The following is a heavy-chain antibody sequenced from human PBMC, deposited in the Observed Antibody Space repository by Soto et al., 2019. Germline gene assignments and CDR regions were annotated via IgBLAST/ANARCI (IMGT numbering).Heavy chain of an antibody. J-gene: IGHJ4*02. CDR2: VIGNGGGT. D-gene: IGHD1-1*01. Sequence: EVQLLESGGGLAQPGGSLRLSCAASGLTFTNFALSWVRQAPGKGLEWVSGVIGNGGGTYYADSVKGRFTISSDISRNTLYLQMNSLRAEDTAVDYCARDYVEPSVREVTPAFFDCWGPGTLVTVSS. CDR3: ARDYVEPSVREVTPAFFDC. CDR1: GLTFTNFA. V-gene: IGHV3-23*01.